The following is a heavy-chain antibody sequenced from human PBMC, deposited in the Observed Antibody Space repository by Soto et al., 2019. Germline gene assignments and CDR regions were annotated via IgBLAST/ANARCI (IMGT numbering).Heavy chain of an antibody. D-gene: IGHD2-15*01. Sequence: PGGSLRLSCAASGFTVSSNHMNWVRQAPGKGLEWVSIIYSGGSTNYAGSVKGRFTISRDNSKNTLYLQMSSLRAEDTAVYYCARGYCSGGSCYSVWFDSWGQGTLVTVSS. V-gene: IGHV3-66*01. J-gene: IGHJ5*01. CDR2: IYSGGST. CDR3: ARGYCSGGSCYSVWFDS. CDR1: GFTVSSNH.